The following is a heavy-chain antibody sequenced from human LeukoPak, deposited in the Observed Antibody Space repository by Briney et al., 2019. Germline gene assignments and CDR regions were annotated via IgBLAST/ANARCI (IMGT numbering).Heavy chain of an antibody. D-gene: IGHD5-12*01. CDR2: ISSSGSTI. CDR3: AKDMGGYRRIDYYYYMDV. V-gene: IGHV3-11*01. Sequence: GSLRLSCAASGFTFSDYYMSWIRQAPGKGLEWVSYISSSGSTIYYADSVKGRFTISRDNAKNSLYLQMNSLRAEDTAVYYCAKDMGGYRRIDYYYYMDVWGKGTTVTISS. CDR1: GFTFSDYY. J-gene: IGHJ6*03.